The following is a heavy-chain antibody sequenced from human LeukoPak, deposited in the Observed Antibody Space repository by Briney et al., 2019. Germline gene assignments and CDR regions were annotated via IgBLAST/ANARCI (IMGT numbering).Heavy chain of an antibody. J-gene: IGHJ4*02. D-gene: IGHD2/OR15-2a*01. CDR1: GFTFSTYW. CDR2: INQDGTEK. V-gene: IGHV3-7*04. Sequence: GGSLRLSCAASGFTFSTYWMTWVRQAPGEGLEWVANINQDGTEKNYVDSVKGRFTISRDNAKNSLYLQMNSLRAEDTAVYYCARNMGDYWGQGTLVTVSS. CDR3: ARNMGDY.